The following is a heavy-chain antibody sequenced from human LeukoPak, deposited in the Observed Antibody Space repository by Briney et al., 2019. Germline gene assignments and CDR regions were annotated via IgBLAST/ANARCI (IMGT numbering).Heavy chain of an antibody. J-gene: IGHJ4*02. D-gene: IGHD3-10*01. V-gene: IGHV4-34*01. CDR3: ARLIMVRGVIRPDY. CDR1: GGSFSGYY. CDR2: INHSGST. Sequence: SETLSLTCAVYGGSFSGYYWTWIRQPPGKGLEWIGEINHSGSTNYNPSLKSRVTISVDTSKNQFSLKLSSVTAADTAVYYCARLIMVRGVIRPDYWGQGTLVTVSS.